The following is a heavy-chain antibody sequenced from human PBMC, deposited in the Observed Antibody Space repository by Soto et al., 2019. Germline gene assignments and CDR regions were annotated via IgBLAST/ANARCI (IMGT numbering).Heavy chain of an antibody. CDR3: ARDVEHYGGTNWFDP. D-gene: IGHD2-21*01. CDR2: IKQDGSEK. V-gene: IGHV3-7*01. CDR1: GFSFSSYA. J-gene: IGHJ5*02. Sequence: PGGSLRLSCVASGFSFSSYAMSWVRQAPGKGLEWVANIKQDGSEKYYVDSVKGRFTISRDNAKNSLYLQMNSLRAEDTAVYYCARDVEHYGGTNWFDPWGQGTLVTVSS.